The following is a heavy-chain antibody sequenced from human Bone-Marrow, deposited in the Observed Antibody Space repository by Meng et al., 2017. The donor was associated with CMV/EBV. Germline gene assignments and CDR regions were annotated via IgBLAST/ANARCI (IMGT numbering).Heavy chain of an antibody. CDR1: GFTFSSYG. Sequence: GEYLKISCAASGFTFSSYGMHWVRQAPGKGLEWVAFIRYDGSNKYYADSVKGRFTISRDNSKNTLYLQMNSLRAEDTAVYFCAKRADYSDTSNYYSLDYWGQGTLVTVSS. J-gene: IGHJ4*02. V-gene: IGHV3-30*02. CDR3: AKRADYSDTSNYYSLDY. CDR2: IRYDGSNK. D-gene: IGHD3-22*01.